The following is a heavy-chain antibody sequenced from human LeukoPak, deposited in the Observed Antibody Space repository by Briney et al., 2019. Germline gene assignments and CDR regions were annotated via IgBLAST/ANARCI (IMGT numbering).Heavy chain of an antibody. J-gene: IGHJ4*02. Sequence: SETLSLTCTVSGGSISSYYWSWIRQPPGKGLEWIGYIYYSGSTNYNPSLKSRVTIPVDTSKNQFSLKLSSVTAADTAVYYCARDRRYCTGGTCYLDPYFDYWGQGTLVTVSS. CDR3: ARDRRYCTGGTCYLDPYFDY. V-gene: IGHV4-59*01. CDR1: GGSISSYY. D-gene: IGHD2-8*02. CDR2: IYYSGST.